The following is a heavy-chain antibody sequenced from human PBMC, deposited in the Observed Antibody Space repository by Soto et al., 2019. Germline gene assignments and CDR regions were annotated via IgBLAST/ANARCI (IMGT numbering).Heavy chain of an antibody. CDR2: IYYSGST. J-gene: IGHJ4*02. V-gene: IGHV4-31*03. CDR1: GGSISSGGYY. D-gene: IGHD4-17*01. Sequence: QVQLQESGPGLVKPSQTLSLTCTVSGGSISSGGYYWSWIRQHPGKGLEWIGYIYYSGSTYYNPSLKIRVTISVDTSKNQFSLKLSSVTAADTAVYYCARDRNDYGVHFDYWGQGTLVTVSS. CDR3: ARDRNDYGVHFDY.